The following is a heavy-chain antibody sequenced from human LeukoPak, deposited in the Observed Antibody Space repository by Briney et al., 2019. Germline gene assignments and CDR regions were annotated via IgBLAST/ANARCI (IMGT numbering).Heavy chain of an antibody. CDR1: GFFFDDYV. V-gene: IGHV3-9*01. CDR2: ISWQSRTR. J-gene: IGHJ6*02. CDR3: VKDRDFWSGLDV. D-gene: IGHD3-3*01. Sequence: QPGRSLRLSCVASGFFFDDYVMHWVRQVPGKGVEWVSGISWQSRTRKYADSVRGRFTISRDNAKNSLYLQMNSLKLEDTALYYCVKDRDFWSGLDVWGQGTMVTVS.